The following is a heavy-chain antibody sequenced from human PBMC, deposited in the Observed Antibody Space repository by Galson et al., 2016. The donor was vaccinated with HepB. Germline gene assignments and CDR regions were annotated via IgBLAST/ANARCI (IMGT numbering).Heavy chain of an antibody. Sequence: SVKVSCKASVYTFTSHAIHWVRQAPGQGLEWMGWINGGYGDTKYSQKFQDRVTITRDRSATTAYMEVTSLRFADTAVYYCARGPHDYTNILDAFDIWGQGTVVTVSS. CDR3: ARGPHDYTNILDAFDI. J-gene: IGHJ3*02. CDR2: INGGYGDT. CDR1: VYTFTSHA. D-gene: IGHD4-11*01. V-gene: IGHV1-3*01.